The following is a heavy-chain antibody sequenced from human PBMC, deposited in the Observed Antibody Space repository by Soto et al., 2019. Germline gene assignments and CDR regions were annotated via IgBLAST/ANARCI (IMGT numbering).Heavy chain of an antibody. Sequence: QLQLQESGPGLVKPSETLSLTCTVSGGSISSSSYYWGWIRQPPGKGLEWIGSIYYSGSTYYNPSLKSRVTISVDTSKNQFSLKLSSVTAADTAVYYCATFSPLGATFDYWGQGTLVTVSS. CDR3: ATFSPLGATFDY. J-gene: IGHJ4*02. CDR2: IYYSGST. CDR1: GGSISSSSYY. D-gene: IGHD1-26*01. V-gene: IGHV4-39*01.